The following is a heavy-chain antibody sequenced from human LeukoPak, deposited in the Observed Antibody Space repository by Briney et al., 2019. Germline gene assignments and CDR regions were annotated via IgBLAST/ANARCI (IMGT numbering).Heavy chain of an antibody. CDR1: GGSISSGGYS. V-gene: IGHV4-30-2*01. D-gene: IGHD1-1*01. CDR3: ARALGTTIDY. CDR2: IYHSGST. J-gene: IGHJ4*02. Sequence: DPSQTLSLTCAVSGGSISSGGYSWSWIRQPPGKGLEWIGYIYHSGSTYYNPSLKSRVTISVDRSKNQFSLKLSSVTAADTAVYYCARALGTTIDYWGQGALVTVSS.